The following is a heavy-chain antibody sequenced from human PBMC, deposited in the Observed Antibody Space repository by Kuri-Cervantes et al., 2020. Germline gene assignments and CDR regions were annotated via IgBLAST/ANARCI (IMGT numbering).Heavy chain of an antibody. D-gene: IGHD3/OR15-3a*01. CDR1: GFTFDDYA. Sequence: GGSLRLSCAASGFTFDDYAMHWVRQAPGKGLEWVSGISWNSGSIGYADSVKGRFTISRDNAKNSLCLQMNSLRTEDTAVYYCAREDWLLGSWGQGTLVTVSS. CDR2: ISWNSGSI. CDR3: AREDWLLGS. V-gene: IGHV3-9*01. J-gene: IGHJ4*02.